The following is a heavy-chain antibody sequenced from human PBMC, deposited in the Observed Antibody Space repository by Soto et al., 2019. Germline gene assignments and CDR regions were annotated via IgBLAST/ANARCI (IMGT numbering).Heavy chain of an antibody. CDR1: GGSFSGYY. V-gene: IGHV4-34*01. CDR2: INHSGST. Sequence: SETLSLTCAVYGGSFSGYYWSWIRQPPGKGLEWIGEINHSGSTNYNPSLKSRVTISVDTSKNQFSLKLSSVTAADTAVYYCARVGQWELPFDYWGQGTLVTVSS. J-gene: IGHJ4*02. D-gene: IGHD1-26*01. CDR3: ARVGQWELPFDY.